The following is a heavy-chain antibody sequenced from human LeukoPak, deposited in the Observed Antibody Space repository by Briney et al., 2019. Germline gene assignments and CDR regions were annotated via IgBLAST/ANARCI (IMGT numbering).Heavy chain of an antibody. J-gene: IGHJ4*02. CDR2: LSGSGEII. Sequence: GRSLRLSCAASGFTFSDYYMSWVRQAPGKGLVWVSFLSGSGEIIYYADSVKGRFTISRDNAKNSLYLQMNSLRAEDTAVYYCAREGNPYSSSWYFFDYWGQGTLVTVSS. D-gene: IGHD6-13*01. CDR1: GFTFSDYY. CDR3: AREGNPYSSSWYFFDY. V-gene: IGHV3-11*04.